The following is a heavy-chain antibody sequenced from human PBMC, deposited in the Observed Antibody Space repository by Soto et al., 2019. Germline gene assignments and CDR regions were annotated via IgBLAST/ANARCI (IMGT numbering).Heavy chain of an antibody. Sequence: SETLSLTCSVSGGSINYNSYYWGWIRQPPGKGLEWVGGIFYTGTTYYSPSLRDRVTISVDTSKNSFSLNLTSVTAADTAVYFCARLVVVAPVANAWGQGTLVTVSS. CDR3: ARLVVVAPVANA. V-gene: IGHV4-39*02. CDR2: IFYTGTT. CDR1: GGSINYNSYY. J-gene: IGHJ5*02. D-gene: IGHD2-2*01.